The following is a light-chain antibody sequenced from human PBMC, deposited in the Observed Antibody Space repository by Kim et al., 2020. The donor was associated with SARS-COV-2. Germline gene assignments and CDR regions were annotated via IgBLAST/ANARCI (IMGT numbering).Light chain of an antibody. CDR2: DND. J-gene: IGLJ2*01. V-gene: IGLV1-51*01. Sequence: QSVLTQPPSVSAAPGQKVTISCSGSGSNIGNNFVSWYQLLPRTAPRFLIYDNDKRPSGIPDRFSGSKSGTSATLDITGLQTGDEADYYCGTWDSSLRAVVFGGGTKVTVL. CDR3: GTWDSSLRAVV. CDR1: GSNIGNNF.